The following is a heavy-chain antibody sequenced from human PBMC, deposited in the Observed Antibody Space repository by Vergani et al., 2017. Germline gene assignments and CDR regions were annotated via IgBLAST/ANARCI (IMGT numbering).Heavy chain of an antibody. CDR2: INHSGST. Sequence: QVQLQQWGAGLLKPSETLSLTCAVYGGSFSGYYWSWIRQPPGKGLEWIGEINHSGSTNYNPSLKSRVTISVDTSKNQFSLKLSSVTAADTAVYYCARGRPIYSIGLDYWGQGTLVTVSS. CDR1: GGSFSGYY. V-gene: IGHV4-34*01. D-gene: IGHD6-19*01. J-gene: IGHJ4*02. CDR3: ARGRPIYSIGLDY.